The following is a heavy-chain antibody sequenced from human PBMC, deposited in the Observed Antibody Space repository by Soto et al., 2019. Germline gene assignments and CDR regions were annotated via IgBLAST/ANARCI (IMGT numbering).Heavy chain of an antibody. D-gene: IGHD6-19*01. V-gene: IGHV3-23*01. CDR2: ISGSGGST. J-gene: IGHJ5*02. CDR3: ARDGARSSVNWFDP. CDR1: GFTFSSYA. Sequence: EVQLLESGGGLVQPGGSLRLSCAASGFTFSSYAMSWVRQAPGKGLEWVSAISGSGGSTYYADSVKGRFTMSRDNSKNMLYLQMNSLRAEDTAVYYCARDGARSSVNWFDPWGQGTLVTVSS.